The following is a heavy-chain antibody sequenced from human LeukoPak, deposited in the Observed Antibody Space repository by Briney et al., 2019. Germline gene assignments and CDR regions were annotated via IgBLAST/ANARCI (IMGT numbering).Heavy chain of an antibody. CDR2: ISYDGTIQ. Sequence: GGSLRLSCAAAGFTFSSYPMHWVRQAPGKGLEWVAVISYDGTIQKYADSVKGRFTISRDNAKNSLYLQMNSLRAEDTAVYYCARLANYFYGMDVWGQGTTVTVSS. V-gene: IGHV3-30*04. CDR3: ARLANYFYGMDV. J-gene: IGHJ6*02. CDR1: GFTFSSYP. D-gene: IGHD3-3*02.